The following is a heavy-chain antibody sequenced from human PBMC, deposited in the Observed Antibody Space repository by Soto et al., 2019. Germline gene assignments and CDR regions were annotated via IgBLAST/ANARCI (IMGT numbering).Heavy chain of an antibody. CDR2: MHTSGST. V-gene: IGHV4-4*07. CDR3: ARDEYGYGDSYDS. J-gene: IGHJ4*02. D-gene: IGHD5-12*01. CDR1: GVSISTYH. Sequence: SETLSLTCIVSGVSISTYHWSWIRQPAGKGLEWIGRMHTSGSTNYNPSLKSRVSMSVDTSKNHFSLKVSSVTAADTAVYYCARDEYGYGDSYDSWGQGTLVTSPQ.